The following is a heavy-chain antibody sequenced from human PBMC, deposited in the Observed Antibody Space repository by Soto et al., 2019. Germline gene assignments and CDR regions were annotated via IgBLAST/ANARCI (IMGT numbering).Heavy chain of an antibody. D-gene: IGHD3-10*01. J-gene: IGHJ5*02. CDR1: GFSFSDYY. CDR3: ARIRYYDSGSSINWFDP. V-gene: IGHV3-11*01. CDR2: ISSSGSTI. Sequence: GGSLRLSCAASGFSFSDYYMSWIRQAPGKGLEWVSYISSSGSTIYYADSVKGRFTISRDNAKNSLYLQMNSLRAEDTAVYYCARIRYYDSGSSINWFDPWGQGTLVTVSS.